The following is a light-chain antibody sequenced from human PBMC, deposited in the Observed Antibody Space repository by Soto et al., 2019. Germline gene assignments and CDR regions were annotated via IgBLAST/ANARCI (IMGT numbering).Light chain of an antibody. CDR3: SSYTSSSTVV. J-gene: IGLJ2*01. CDR2: DVS. Sequence: QSALTQPASVSGSPGQSITISCTGTSSDVGGYNYVSWYQQHPGKAPKLMIYDVSNRPSGVSNRFSGSKSGNTASLTISGLQADDEADYHCSSYTSSSTVVFGGGTKLTVL. CDR1: SSDVGGYNY. V-gene: IGLV2-14*01.